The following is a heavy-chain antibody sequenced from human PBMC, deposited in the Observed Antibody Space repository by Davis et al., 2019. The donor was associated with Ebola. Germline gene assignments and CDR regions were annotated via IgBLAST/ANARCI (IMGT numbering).Heavy chain of an antibody. Sequence: GESLKISCAASGFTFSSYWMSWVRQAPGKGLEWVANIKQDGSEKYYVDSVKGRFTISRNNAKNSLYLQMNSLRAEDTAVYYCARDFPGEYYFDYWGQGTLVTVSS. D-gene: IGHD3-10*01. J-gene: IGHJ4*02. V-gene: IGHV3-7*01. CDR2: IKQDGSEK. CDR3: ARDFPGEYYFDY. CDR1: GFTFSSYW.